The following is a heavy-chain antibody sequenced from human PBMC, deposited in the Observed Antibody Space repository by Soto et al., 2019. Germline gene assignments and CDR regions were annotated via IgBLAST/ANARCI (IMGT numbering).Heavy chain of an antibody. D-gene: IGHD5-18*01. CDR1: GFTFSSYV. J-gene: IGHJ4*02. CDR2: ISGSGGST. CDR3: AKDSGYSYGYFDY. V-gene: IGHV3-23*01. Sequence: EVQLLESGGGLVQPGGSLRLSCAASGFTFSSYVMSWVRQAPGKGLEWVSAISGSGGSTYYADSVKGRFTISRDNSKNTLYLQMNSLRAEDTAVYYCAKDSGYSYGYFDYWGQGTLVTVSS.